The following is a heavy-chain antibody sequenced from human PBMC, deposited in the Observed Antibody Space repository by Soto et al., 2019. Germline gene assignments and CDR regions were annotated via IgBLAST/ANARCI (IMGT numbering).Heavy chain of an antibody. D-gene: IGHD2-2*02. J-gene: IGHJ6*01. CDR3: AREITYCSSTRCYTHMDV. CDR2: INSDGSST. Sequence: EVQLVESGGGLVQPGGSLRLSCAASGFTFSSYWMHWVRQAPGKGLVWVSRINSDGSSTSYADSVKGRFTISRDNAKNTLYLQMNSLRAEDTAVYYCAREITYCSSTRCYTHMDVWGQGTTVTVSS. CDR1: GFTFSSYW. V-gene: IGHV3-74*01.